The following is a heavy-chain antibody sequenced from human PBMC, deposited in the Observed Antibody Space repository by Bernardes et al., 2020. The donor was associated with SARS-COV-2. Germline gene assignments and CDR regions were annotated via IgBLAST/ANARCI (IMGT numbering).Heavy chain of an antibody. D-gene: IGHD2-21*01. Sequence: GGSLRLSCAASGFTFSSYGMHWVRQAPGKGLEWVAVIWYDGSNKYYADSVKGRFTISRDNSKNTLYLQMNSLRAEDTAVYYCARDIAAYYGMDVWGQGTTVTVS. J-gene: IGHJ6*02. CDR1: GFTFSSYG. CDR3: ARDIAAYYGMDV. V-gene: IGHV3-33*01. CDR2: IWYDGSNK.